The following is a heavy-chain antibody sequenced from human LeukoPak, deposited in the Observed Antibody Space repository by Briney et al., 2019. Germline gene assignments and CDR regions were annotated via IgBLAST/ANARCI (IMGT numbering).Heavy chain of an antibody. Sequence: ASVKVSCKASGYTFTGYYMHWVRQAPGQGLEWMGWIYPNSGGTNYAQKFQGRVTVTRDTSISTAYMELSRLRSDDTAVYYCVRDVGAAPGLDAFDIWGQGTMVTVSS. J-gene: IGHJ3*02. CDR2: IYPNSGGT. CDR1: GYTFTGYY. D-gene: IGHD6-13*01. V-gene: IGHV1-2*02. CDR3: VRDVGAAPGLDAFDI.